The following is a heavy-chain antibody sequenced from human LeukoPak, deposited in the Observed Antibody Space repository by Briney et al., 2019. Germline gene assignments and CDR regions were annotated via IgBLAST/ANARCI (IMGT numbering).Heavy chain of an antibody. CDR1: GFTFSSYA. V-gene: IGHV3-23*01. D-gene: IGHD3-22*01. Sequence: GGSLRLSCAASGFTFSSYAMSWVRQAPGKGQEWVSAISGSGGSTYYADSVKGRFTISRDNSKNTLYLQMNSPRAEDTAVYYCAKEGKYYYDSSGYITDFDYWGQGTLVTVSS. CDR2: ISGSGGST. J-gene: IGHJ4*02. CDR3: AKEGKYYYDSSGYITDFDY.